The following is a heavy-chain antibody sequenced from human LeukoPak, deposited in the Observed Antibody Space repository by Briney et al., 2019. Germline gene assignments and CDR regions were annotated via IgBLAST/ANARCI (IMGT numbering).Heavy chain of an antibody. D-gene: IGHD3-10*01. CDR2: IYYSGST. J-gene: IGHJ4*02. Sequence: SETLSLTCTVSGGSTSSYYWSWIRQPPGKGLEWIGYIYYSGSTNYNPSLKSRVTISVDTSKNQFSLKLSSVTAADTAVYYCARSTRASAIDYWGQGTLVTVSS. V-gene: IGHV4-59*01. CDR1: GGSTSSYY. CDR3: ARSTRASAIDY.